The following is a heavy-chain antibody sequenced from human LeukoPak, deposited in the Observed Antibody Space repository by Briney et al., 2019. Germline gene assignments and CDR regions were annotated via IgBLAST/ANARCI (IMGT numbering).Heavy chain of an antibody. J-gene: IGHJ6*03. CDR3: TGGPPRGKYYYMDV. CDR2: IGTASDT. CDR1: GFTFSSFD. V-gene: IGHV3-13*01. Sequence: GGSLRLSCAASGFTFSSFDMHWVRQPTGQGLEWVSTIGTASDTYYPGSVEGRFTLSRDNAKNSLYLQMNSLTAGDTAVYYSTGGPPRGKYYYMDVWGKGTTVTVSS. D-gene: IGHD1-1*01.